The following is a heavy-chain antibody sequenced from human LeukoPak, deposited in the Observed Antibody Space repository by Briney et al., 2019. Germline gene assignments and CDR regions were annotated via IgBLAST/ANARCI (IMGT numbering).Heavy chain of an antibody. D-gene: IGHD1-14*01. J-gene: IGHJ4*02. CDR2: IGPTGSDR. CDR3: ATETNGRHYDY. CDR1: GFTFSNYW. V-gene: IGHV3-21*06. Sequence: PGGSLRLSCAASGFTFSNYWMHWVRQAPGKGLEWVASIGPTGSDRYHADSIKGRFTISRDNANNFLYLQMNSLRAEDTAVYYCATETNGRHYDYWGQGTLLTVSS.